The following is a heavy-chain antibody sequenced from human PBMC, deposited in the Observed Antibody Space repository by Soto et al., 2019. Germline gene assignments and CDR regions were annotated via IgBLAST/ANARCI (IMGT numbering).Heavy chain of an antibody. V-gene: IGHV3-15*01. CDR3: NFGVRGVIMVPGNVYGMDV. Sequence: PGGSLRLSCAASGFTVSSNYMSWVRQAPGKGLEWVGRIKSKTDGGTTDYAAPVKGRFTISRDDSKNTLYLQMNSLKTEDTAVYYCNFGVRGVIMVPGNVYGMDVWGQGTTVTVSS. D-gene: IGHD3-10*01. CDR2: IKSKTDGGTT. CDR1: GFTVSSNY. J-gene: IGHJ6*02.